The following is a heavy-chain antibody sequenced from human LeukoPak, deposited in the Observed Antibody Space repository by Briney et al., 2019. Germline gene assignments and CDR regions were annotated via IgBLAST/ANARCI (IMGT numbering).Heavy chain of an antibody. J-gene: IGHJ3*02. D-gene: IGHD6-13*01. Sequence: PGGSLRLSCAASGFTFSSYAMSWVRQAPGKGLEYVSAISSNGGSTYYADSVKGRFTIPRDNSKNTLYLQMSSLRAEDTAVYYCVKGPIAAAAFDAFDIWGQGTMVTVSS. V-gene: IGHV3-64D*06. CDR1: GFTFSSYA. CDR3: VKGPIAAAAFDAFDI. CDR2: ISSNGGST.